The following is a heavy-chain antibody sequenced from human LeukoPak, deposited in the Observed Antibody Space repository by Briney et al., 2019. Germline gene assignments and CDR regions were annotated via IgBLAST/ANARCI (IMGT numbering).Heavy chain of an antibody. J-gene: IGHJ4*02. D-gene: IGHD3-3*01. V-gene: IGHV3-7*01. CDR1: GFTFSSYW. Sequence: PGGSLRLSCAASGFTFSSYWMSWVRQAPGKGLEWVANIKQDGSEKYYVDSVKGRFTISRDNAKNSLYLQMNSLRAEDTAVYYCARELRFLEWREGGFGYWGQGTLVTVSS. CDR3: ARELRFLEWREGGFGY. CDR2: IKQDGSEK.